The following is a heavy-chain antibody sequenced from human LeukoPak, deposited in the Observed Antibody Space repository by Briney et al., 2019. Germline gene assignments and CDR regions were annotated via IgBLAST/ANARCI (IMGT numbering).Heavy chain of an antibody. D-gene: IGHD1-26*01. CDR1: GGTFSSYA. CDR2: IIPIFGTA. V-gene: IGHV1-69*01. CDR3: AAPQEWELRYFQH. J-gene: IGHJ1*01. Sequence: ASVKVSCKASGGTFSSYAISWVGQAPGQGREWMGGIIPIFGTANYAQKFQGRVTITPDESTSTAYMDLSSPRSEDTAVYYFAAPQEWELRYFQHWGESTLVTIST.